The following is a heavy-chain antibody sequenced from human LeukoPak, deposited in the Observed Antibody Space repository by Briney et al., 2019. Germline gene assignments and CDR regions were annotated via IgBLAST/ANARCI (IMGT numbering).Heavy chain of an antibody. CDR2: MNPNSGNT. CDR3: ARGLRSSWYSYYYYMDV. D-gene: IGHD6-13*01. V-gene: IGHV1-8*02. Sequence: GASVKVSCKASGYTFTSYGISWVRQAPGQGLEWMGWMNPNSGNTGYAQKFQGRVTMTRNTSISTAYMELSSLRSEDTAVYYCARGLRSSWYSYYYYMDVWGKGTTVTVSS. J-gene: IGHJ6*03. CDR1: GYTFTSYG.